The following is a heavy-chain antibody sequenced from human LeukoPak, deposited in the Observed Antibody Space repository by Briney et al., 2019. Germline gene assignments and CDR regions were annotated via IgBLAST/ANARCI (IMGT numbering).Heavy chain of an antibody. V-gene: IGHV4-39*07. D-gene: IGHD3-22*01. CDR3: ARVDSRGYYMTLVFDY. CDR2: IYYRGGT. J-gene: IGHJ4*02. Sequence: SETLSLTCTVSGGSISSSSYYWGWIRQPPGTGLEWIGSIYYRGGTYYNPSLKSRVTISVDTSKDQFSMKLSSVTAADTAVYYCARVDSRGYYMTLVFDYWGQGTLVTVSS. CDR1: GGSISSSSYY.